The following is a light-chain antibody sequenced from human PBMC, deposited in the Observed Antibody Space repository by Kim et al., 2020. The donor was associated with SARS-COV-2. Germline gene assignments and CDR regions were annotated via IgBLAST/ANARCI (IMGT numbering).Light chain of an antibody. CDR1: SSDVGGYNY. CDR3: SSYTSSSPPGVV. V-gene: IGLV2-14*03. Sequence: SITISCTGTSSDVGGYNYVSWYQQHPGKAPKLMIYDVSNRPSGVSNRFSGSKSGNTASLTISGLQAEDEADYYCSSYTSSSPPGVVFGGGTQLTVL. J-gene: IGLJ2*01. CDR2: DVS.